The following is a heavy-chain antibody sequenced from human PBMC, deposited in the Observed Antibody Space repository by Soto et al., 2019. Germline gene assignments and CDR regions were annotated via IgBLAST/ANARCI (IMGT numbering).Heavy chain of an antibody. D-gene: IGHD2-2*01. Sequence: QVQLVQSGAEVKKPGSSVKVSCKASGGTFSSYAISWVRQAPGQGLEWMGGIIPISETTNYAQKFQGRVTIPAAESKSTADTELSSLRSEDTAVYYCARSQGSSTSLEIYYYYYYGMDVWGQGTTVTVSS. V-gene: IGHV1-69*01. CDR2: IIPISETT. CDR1: GGTFSSYA. J-gene: IGHJ6*02. CDR3: ARSQGSSTSLEIYYYYYYGMDV.